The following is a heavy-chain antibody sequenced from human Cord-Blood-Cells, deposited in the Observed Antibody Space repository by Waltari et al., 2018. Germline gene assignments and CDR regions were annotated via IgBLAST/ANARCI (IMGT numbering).Heavy chain of an antibody. J-gene: IGHJ3*02. CDR1: GGSFSGYY. CDR3: ARGGTGDAFDI. Sequence: QVQLQQWGAGLLKPSQPLYTTCAVYGGSFSGYYWRWTGQPPRKGLEWIGEINHSGITNYNPALKRRVTISVDTSKNQFSLKLSAVTAADTAVYSCARGGTGDAFDIWGQGTMVTVSS. CDR2: INHSGIT. D-gene: IGHD2-8*02. V-gene: IGHV4-34*01.